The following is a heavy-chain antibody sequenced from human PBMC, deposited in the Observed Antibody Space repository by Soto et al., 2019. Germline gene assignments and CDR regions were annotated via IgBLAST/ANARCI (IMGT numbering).Heavy chain of an antibody. D-gene: IGHD3-10*01. J-gene: IGHJ5*02. V-gene: IGHV1-46*03. Sequence: QVQLVQSGAEVKKPGASVKVSCKASGYTFTSYYMHWVRQAPGQGLEWMGIIHPSGGSTSYAQKFQGRVTMTRDTSTSTVYMELSSRRSEDTAVYYCAGTRITRVRGVITGCFDPWGQGTLVTVSS. CDR3: AGTRITRVRGVITGCFDP. CDR2: IHPSGGST. CDR1: GYTFTSYY.